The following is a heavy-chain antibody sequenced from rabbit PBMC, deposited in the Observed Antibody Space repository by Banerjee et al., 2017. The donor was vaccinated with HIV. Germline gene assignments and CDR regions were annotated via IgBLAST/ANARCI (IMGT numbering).Heavy chain of an antibody. D-gene: IGHD6-1*01. CDR3: ARSDYTYDYADYI. CDR1: GFSFSSSYY. Sequence: QSLEESGGDLVKPGASLILTCTASGFSFSSSYYMCWVRQAPGKGLEWIACIHAGSSGSTYYASWVNGRFSISKTSSTTVTLQMTSLTDADTATYFCARSDYTYDYADYIWGPGTLVTVS. J-gene: IGHJ6*01. V-gene: IGHV1S40*01. CDR2: IHAGSSGST.